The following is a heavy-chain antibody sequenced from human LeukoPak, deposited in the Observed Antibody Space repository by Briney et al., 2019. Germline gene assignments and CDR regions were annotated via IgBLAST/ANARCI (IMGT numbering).Heavy chain of an antibody. V-gene: IGHV3-49*04. CDR1: GFAFGDYA. J-gene: IGHJ4*02. Sequence: PGRSLRLSCTASGFAFGDYAMSWVRQAPGKGLESVGFIRSKAYGGTTEYAASVKGRFTISRDDSKSIAYLQMNSLKTEDTAVYYCTRGPTESYWLFGVVKTNQCYFDYWGQGTLVTVSS. D-gene: IGHD3-3*01. CDR3: TRGPTESYWLFGVVKTNQCYFDY. CDR2: IRSKAYGGTT.